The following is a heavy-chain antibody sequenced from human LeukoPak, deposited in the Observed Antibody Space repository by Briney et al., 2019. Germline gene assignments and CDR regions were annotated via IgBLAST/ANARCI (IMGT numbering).Heavy chain of an antibody. CDR3: ARAMYSSSWWDY. CDR2: IIPIFGTA. CDR1: GGTFSSYA. J-gene: IGHJ4*02. V-gene: IGHV1-69*05. D-gene: IGHD6-13*01. Sequence: SVKVSCKASGGTFSSYAISWVRQAPGRGLEWMGRIIPIFGTANYAQKFQGRVTITTDESTSTAYMELSSLRSEDTAVYYCARAMYSSSWWDYWGQGTLVTVSS.